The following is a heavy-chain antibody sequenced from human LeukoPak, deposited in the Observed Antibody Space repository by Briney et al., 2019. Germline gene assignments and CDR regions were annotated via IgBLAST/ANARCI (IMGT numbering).Heavy chain of an antibody. CDR2: ISAGADVI. V-gene: IGHV3-23*01. Sequence: PGGSLRLSCEAAGFSFRDYPMGWVRRASGKRLEWVSGISAGADVIFYADPVKGRFTISRDNSKNTLYLQMNSLRAEDTAVFYCAKSRCSGAGCYRTSFDSWGQGTLVTVSS. J-gene: IGHJ4*02. CDR3: AKSRCSGAGCYRTSFDS. D-gene: IGHD2-15*01. CDR1: GFSFRDYP.